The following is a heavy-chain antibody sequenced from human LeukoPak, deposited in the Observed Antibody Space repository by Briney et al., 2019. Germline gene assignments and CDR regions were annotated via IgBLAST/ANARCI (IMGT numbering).Heavy chain of an antibody. V-gene: IGHV4-61*02. CDR3: ARGPYSYDSSGAFDI. CDR1: GGSISSSSYY. Sequence: PSETLSLTCTVSGGSISSSSYYWSWLRQPAGKGLEWIGRISSSGSTNYNPSLKSRVTISVDTSKNQFSLKLSFVTAADTAVYFCARGPYSYDSSGAFDIWGQGTMVTVSS. J-gene: IGHJ3*02. D-gene: IGHD3-22*01. CDR2: ISSSGST.